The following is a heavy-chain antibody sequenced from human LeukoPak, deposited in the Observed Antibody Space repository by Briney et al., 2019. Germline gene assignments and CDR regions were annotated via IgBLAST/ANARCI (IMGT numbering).Heavy chain of an antibody. D-gene: IGHD3-22*01. CDR1: GYTFTGYY. J-gene: IGHJ3*02. V-gene: IGHV1-2*02. CDR3: ATHYHDSSGADAFDI. CDR2: INPNSGGT. Sequence: ASVKVSCKASGYTFTGYYMHWVRQAPGQGLEWMGWINPNSGGTNYAQKFQGRVTMTRDTSISTAYMELSRLRSDDTAVYYCATHYHDSSGADAFDIWGQGTMVTVSS.